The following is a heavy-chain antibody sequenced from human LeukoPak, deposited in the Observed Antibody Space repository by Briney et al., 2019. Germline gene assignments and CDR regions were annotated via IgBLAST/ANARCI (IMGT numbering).Heavy chain of an antibody. V-gene: IGHV3-9*03. D-gene: IGHD6-19*01. CDR3: AKGLSSGWSETLDY. CDR2: ISWNSGSI. CDR1: GFTFDDYA. Sequence: GRSQRLSCAASGFTFDDYAMHWVRQAPGKGREWVSGISWNSGSIGYADSVKGRFTISRDNAKNSLYLQMNSLRAEDMALYYCAKGLSSGWSETLDYWGQGTLVTVSS. J-gene: IGHJ4*02.